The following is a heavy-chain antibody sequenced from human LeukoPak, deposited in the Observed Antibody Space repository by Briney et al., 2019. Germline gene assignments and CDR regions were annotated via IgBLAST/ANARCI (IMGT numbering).Heavy chain of an antibody. Sequence: PSETLSLTCTVSGGSISSYYWSWIRQPPGKGLEWIGYIYYSGSTNYNPSLKGRVTISVDTSKNQFSLKLSSVTAADTAVYYCARTTMVRGVGDAFDIWGQGTMVTVSS. V-gene: IGHV4-59*01. CDR2: IYYSGST. CDR3: ARTTMVRGVGDAFDI. J-gene: IGHJ3*02. CDR1: GGSISSYY. D-gene: IGHD3-10*01.